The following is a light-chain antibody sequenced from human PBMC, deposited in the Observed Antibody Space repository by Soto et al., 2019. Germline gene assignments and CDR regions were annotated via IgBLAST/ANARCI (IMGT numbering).Light chain of an antibody. CDR3: QSYDSSLSVV. V-gene: IGLV1-40*01. J-gene: IGLJ2*01. Sequence: QSVLTQPPSVSGAPGQRVTISCTGSSSNIGAGYDVHWYQQLPGTAPKILIYGNSNRPSWVPDRFSGSKSGTSASLAITWRQAADDADYYCQSYDSSLSVVFGGGTKLTVL. CDR2: GNS. CDR1: SSNIGAGYD.